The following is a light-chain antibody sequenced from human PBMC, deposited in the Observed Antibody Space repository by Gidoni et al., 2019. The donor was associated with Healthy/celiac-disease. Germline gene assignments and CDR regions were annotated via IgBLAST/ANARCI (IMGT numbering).Light chain of an antibody. J-gene: IGLJ1*01. CDR2: DVS. Sequence: QSALTQPASVSGSPGQSITISCPGTSSDVGGYYYVYWYQPHPGKAPKLIIYDVSNRPSGVSNRFSGSKSGNTASLTISGLQAEDEADYYCSSYTSSSTRVFGTGTKVTVL. V-gene: IGLV2-14*03. CDR1: SSDVGGYYY. CDR3: SSYTSSSTRV.